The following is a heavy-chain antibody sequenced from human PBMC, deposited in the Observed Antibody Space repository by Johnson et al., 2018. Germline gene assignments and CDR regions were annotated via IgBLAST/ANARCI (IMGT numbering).Heavy chain of an antibody. V-gene: IGHV3-23*04. D-gene: IGHD5-12*01. CDR3: AKPWGGYEEYYYYYMDV. J-gene: IGHJ6*03. Sequence: VQLVQSGGGLVQPGGSLRLSCAASGFTFSSYAMSWVRQAPGKGLAWVSAISGSGGSTYYADSVKGRFTISRDNSKNTLYLQMNSLRAEDTAVYYCAKPWGGYEEYYYYYMDVWGKGTTVTVSS. CDR2: ISGSGGST. CDR1: GFTFSSYA.